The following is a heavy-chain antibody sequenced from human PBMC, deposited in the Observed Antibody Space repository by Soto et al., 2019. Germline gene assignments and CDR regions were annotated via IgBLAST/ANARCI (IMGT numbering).Heavy chain of an antibody. CDR2: ISYDGSNK. V-gene: IGHV3-30*18. Sequence: GGSLRLSCAASGFTFSSYGMHWVRQAPGKGLEWVAVISYDGSNKYYADSVKGRFTISRDNSKNTLYLQMNSLRAEDTAVYYCAKDSYGQMYGSGSTDPYYYYYMDVWGKGTTVTVSS. D-gene: IGHD3-10*01. J-gene: IGHJ6*03. CDR1: GFTFSSYG. CDR3: AKDSYGQMYGSGSTDPYYYYYMDV.